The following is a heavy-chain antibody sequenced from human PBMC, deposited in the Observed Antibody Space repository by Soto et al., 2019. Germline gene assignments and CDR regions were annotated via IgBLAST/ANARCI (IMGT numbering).Heavy chain of an antibody. CDR1: GFTVSSNY. V-gene: IGHV3-53*01. D-gene: IGHD5-18*01. CDR2: IYSGGST. Sequence: GGSLRLSCAASGFTVSSNYMSWVRQAPGKGLEWVSVIYSGGSTYYADSVKGRFTISRDNSKNTLYLQMNSLRAEDTAVYYCARDGTYIYGYGERYYYYGMDVWGQGTTVTVSS. CDR3: ARDGTYIYGYGERYYYYGMDV. J-gene: IGHJ6*02.